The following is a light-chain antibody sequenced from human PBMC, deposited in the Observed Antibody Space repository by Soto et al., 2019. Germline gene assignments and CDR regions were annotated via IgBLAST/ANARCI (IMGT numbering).Light chain of an antibody. Sequence: EIVLTQSPGTLSLSPGERATLSCRASQSVSSSYLAWYQQKPGQAPRLLIYGASSRATGIPYRFIGSGSGTDFTLTISRLEPEDFAVYYCQQYDSSPLTFGGGTKVEIK. CDR3: QQYDSSPLT. V-gene: IGKV3-20*01. CDR2: GAS. CDR1: QSVSSSY. J-gene: IGKJ4*01.